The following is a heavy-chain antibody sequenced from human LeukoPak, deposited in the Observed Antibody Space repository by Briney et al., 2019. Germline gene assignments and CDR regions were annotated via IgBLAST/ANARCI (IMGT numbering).Heavy chain of an antibody. CDR3: ARENRRTDREGQGYFDY. CDR1: GGSISSNNW. CDR2: IYHSGST. V-gene: IGHV4-4*02. D-gene: IGHD1-14*01. Sequence: SGTLSLTCAVSGGSISSNNWWNWVRQSPGKGLEWIGEIYHSGSTNYNPSLKSRVTISVDKSMNQFSLKLSSVTAADTAVYYCARENRRTDREGQGYFDYWGQGTLVTVSS. J-gene: IGHJ4*02.